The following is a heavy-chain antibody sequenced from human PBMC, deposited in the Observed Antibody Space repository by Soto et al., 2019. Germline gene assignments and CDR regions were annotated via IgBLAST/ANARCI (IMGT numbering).Heavy chain of an antibody. Sequence: GGSLRLSCAASGFTFSSYGMHWVRQAPGKGLEWVAVISYDGSNKYYADSVKGRVTITRDTSASTAYMELSSLRSEDTALYYCVRSFFGYTSGPNFDYWGQGTLVTVSS. D-gene: IGHD6-19*01. CDR3: VRSFFGYTSGPNFDY. CDR2: ISYDGSNK. V-gene: IGHV3-30*03. J-gene: IGHJ4*02. CDR1: GFTFSSYG.